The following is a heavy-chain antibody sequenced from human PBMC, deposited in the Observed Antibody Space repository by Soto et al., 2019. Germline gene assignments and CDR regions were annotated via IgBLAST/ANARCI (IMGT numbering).Heavy chain of an antibody. V-gene: IGHV3-30*18. CDR3: AQVPRYTVTPPDDY. D-gene: IGHD4-17*01. Sequence: GSLRLSCVGSGFTFGSYGMDWVRQAPGKGLEWVAVISYDGTNKYYTDSVKGRFTISRDNSKNTLFLQMNSLRAEDTAVYYCAQVPRYTVTPPDDYWGQGTLVTVSS. CDR1: GFTFGSYG. CDR2: ISYDGTNK. J-gene: IGHJ4*02.